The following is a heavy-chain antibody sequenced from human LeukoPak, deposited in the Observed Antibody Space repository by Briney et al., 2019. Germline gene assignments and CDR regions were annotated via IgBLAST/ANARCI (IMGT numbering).Heavy chain of an antibody. CDR3: ARASLQRTFDY. CDR2: ISYDASNK. D-gene: IGHD1-1*01. V-gene: IGHV3-30*04. J-gene: IGHJ4*02. CDR1: GVTLSSDA. Sequence: PWGALRLSCGAPGVTLSSDAMHWDRQGPGKGLEWVAVISYDASNKYYADSVKGRFTVSRDNSKNTLYLQMYSLRAEDTAVYNCARASLQRTFDYWGQGTLVTVSS.